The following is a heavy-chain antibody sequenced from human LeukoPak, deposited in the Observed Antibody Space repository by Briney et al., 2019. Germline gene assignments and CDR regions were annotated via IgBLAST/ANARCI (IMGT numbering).Heavy chain of an antibody. V-gene: IGHV3-21*01. CDR2: ISSSSNYI. CDR3: ARGLNPGYDSSGYYHNSNAFDI. J-gene: IGHJ3*02. CDR1: GFTFSSYN. Sequence: GGSLRLSCAASGFTFSSYNMNWVRQAPGKGLEWVSSISSSSNYIYDADSVRGRFTISRDNAKNSLYLQMNSLRAEDTAVYYCARGLNPGYDSSGYYHNSNAFDIWGQGTMVTVSS. D-gene: IGHD3-22*01.